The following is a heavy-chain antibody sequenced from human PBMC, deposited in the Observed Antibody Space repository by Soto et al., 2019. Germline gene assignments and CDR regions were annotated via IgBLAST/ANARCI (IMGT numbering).Heavy chain of an antibody. J-gene: IGHJ6*02. Sequence: RRLSCAASGFTFSSYGMHWVRQAPGKGLEWVAVISYDGSNKYYADSVKGRFTISRDNSKNTLYLQMNSLRAEDTAVYYCAKDLSEEWLLYGMDVWGQGTTVTVSS. CDR3: AKDLSEEWLLYGMDV. CDR1: GFTFSSYG. V-gene: IGHV3-30*18. D-gene: IGHD3-3*01. CDR2: ISYDGSNK.